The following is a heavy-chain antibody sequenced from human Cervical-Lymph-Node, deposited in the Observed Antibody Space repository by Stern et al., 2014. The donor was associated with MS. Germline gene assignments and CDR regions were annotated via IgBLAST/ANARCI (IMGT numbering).Heavy chain of an antibody. CDR3: ARGKTRYYYYGLDV. J-gene: IGHJ6*02. CDR2: ISHSGST. CDR1: GESFSGYY. Sequence: QVQLQQWGAGLLKPSETLSLTCAVSGESFSGYYWSWIRQPPGKGLEWIGEISHSGSTNYNPSRESRATISVDTSKSQFSLRLSSVTAADTAVYYCARGKTRYYYYGLDVWGQGTTVTVSS. V-gene: IGHV4-34*01. D-gene: IGHD4-23*01.